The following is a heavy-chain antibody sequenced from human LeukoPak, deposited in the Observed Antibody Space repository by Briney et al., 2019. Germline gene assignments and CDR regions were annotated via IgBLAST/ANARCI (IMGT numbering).Heavy chain of an antibody. CDR2: ISGSGGST. Sequence: PGGSLRLSCAASGSTFSSYAMSWVRQAPGKGLEWVSAISGSGGSTYYADSVKGRFTISRDNSKNTLYLQMSSLRAEDTAVYYCAKDERNWNYNLASQTYDWGQGTLVTVSS. J-gene: IGHJ4*02. V-gene: IGHV3-23*01. CDR1: GSTFSSYA. CDR3: AKDERNWNYNLASQTYD. D-gene: IGHD1-7*01.